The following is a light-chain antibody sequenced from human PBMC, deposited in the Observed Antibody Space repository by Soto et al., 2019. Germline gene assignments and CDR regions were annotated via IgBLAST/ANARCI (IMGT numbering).Light chain of an antibody. V-gene: IGKV3-20*01. CDR2: GAS. CDR1: QSVRSSY. Sequence: EIVLTQSPGTLSLSPGERATLSCRASQSVRSSYLAWYQQKPGQTPRLLIYGASSRATGIPDRFSGGGSGTDFTLTISRLEPEDFALYYCQQCGSSPRTFGQGTKVEIK. J-gene: IGKJ1*01. CDR3: QQCGSSPRT.